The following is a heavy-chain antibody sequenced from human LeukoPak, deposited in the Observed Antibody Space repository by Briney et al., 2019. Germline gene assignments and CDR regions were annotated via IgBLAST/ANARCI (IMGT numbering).Heavy chain of an antibody. CDR3: ARGITKFDF. Sequence: NSSGTLSLTCTVSNGSISTSNWWSWVRQSPRKGLEWIGEVYYSGSTNYNPSLKSRVTISVDKSKNQFSLQMRFMTAADTAVYYCARGITKFDFWGQGALVTVSS. J-gene: IGHJ5*01. CDR2: VYYSGST. D-gene: IGHD3-10*01. CDR1: NGSISTSNW. V-gene: IGHV4-4*02.